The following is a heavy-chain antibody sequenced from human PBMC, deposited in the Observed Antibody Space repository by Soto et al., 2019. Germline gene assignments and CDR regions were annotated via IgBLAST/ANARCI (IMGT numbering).Heavy chain of an antibody. V-gene: IGHV1-3*01. CDR2: ISGGSGKT. Sequence: QVQLVQSGAEVKKPGASVKVSCKASGNSFTSYTIHWIRQAPGQRLEWMGWISGGSGKTKYSQKFQDRVTITRDTSANTAYVELSSRRAEDTAVYYCARDTVLDNWGQGTPVTVSS. D-gene: IGHD4-17*01. CDR1: GNSFTSYT. CDR3: ARDTVLDN. J-gene: IGHJ4*02.